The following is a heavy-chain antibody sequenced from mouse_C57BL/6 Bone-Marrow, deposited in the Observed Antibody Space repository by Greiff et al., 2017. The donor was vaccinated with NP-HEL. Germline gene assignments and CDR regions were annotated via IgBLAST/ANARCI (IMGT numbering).Heavy chain of an antibody. J-gene: IGHJ4*01. CDR1: GYTFTDYY. V-gene: IGHV1-19*01. Sequence: VQLQQSGPVLVKPGASVKMSCKASGYTFTDYYMNWVKQSHGKSLEWIGVINPYNGGTSYNQKFKGKATLTVDKSSSTAYMELNSLTSEDSAVYYCARTGGNYESYYAMDYWGQGTSVTVSS. D-gene: IGHD2-1*01. CDR3: ARTGGNYESYYAMDY. CDR2: INPYNGGT.